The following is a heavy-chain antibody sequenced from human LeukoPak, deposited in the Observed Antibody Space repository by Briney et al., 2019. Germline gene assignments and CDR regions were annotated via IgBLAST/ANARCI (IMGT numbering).Heavy chain of an antibody. CDR3: ASGVVTARSDAFDI. CDR2: FDPEDGET. CDR1: GYTLTELS. J-gene: IGHJ3*02. D-gene: IGHD2-21*02. Sequence: ASVKVSCKVSGYTLTELSMHWVRQAPGKGLEWMGGFDPEDGETIYAQKFQGRVTMTEDTSTDTAYMELSRLRSDDTAVYYCASGVVTARSDAFDIWGQGTMVTVSS. V-gene: IGHV1-24*01.